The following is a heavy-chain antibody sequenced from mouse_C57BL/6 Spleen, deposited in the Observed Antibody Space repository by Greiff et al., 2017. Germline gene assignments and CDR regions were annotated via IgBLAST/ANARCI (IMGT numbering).Heavy chain of an antibody. D-gene: IGHD1-1*01. V-gene: IGHV1-64*01. CDR1: GYTFTSYW. CDR2: IHPNSGST. J-gene: IGHJ2*01. Sequence: VQLQQPGAELVKPGVSVKLSCKASGYTFTSYWMHWVKQRPGQGLEWIGMIHPNSGSTNYNEKFKSKATLTVDKSSSTAYMQLSSLTSEDSAVYYCARWGTTVVEGYFDYWGQGTTLTVSS. CDR3: ARWGTTVVEGYFDY.